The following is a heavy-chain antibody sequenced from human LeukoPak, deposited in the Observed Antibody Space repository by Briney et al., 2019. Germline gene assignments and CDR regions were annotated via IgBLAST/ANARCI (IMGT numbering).Heavy chain of an antibody. CDR1: GFTVSSNY. J-gene: IGHJ4*02. V-gene: IGHV3-53*01. CDR3: ARDKTGDNYFDY. D-gene: IGHD7-27*01. CDR2: IYSGGST. Sequence: GGSLRLSCAASGFTVSSNYMSWVRQAPGKGLEWVSVIYSGGSTYYADSVKGRFTISRDNSKNTLYLQMNSLRAEDTAVYYCARDKTGDNYFDYWGQGTLVTVSS.